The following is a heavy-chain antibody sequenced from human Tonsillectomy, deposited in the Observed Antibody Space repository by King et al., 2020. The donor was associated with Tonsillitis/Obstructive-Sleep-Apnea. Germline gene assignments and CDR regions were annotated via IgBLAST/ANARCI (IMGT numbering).Heavy chain of an antibody. CDR1: GFTFVDYG. Sequence: VKLVESGGGVVRPGGSLRLSCAASGFTFVDYGMSWVRQAPGKGLEWVSGINWNGDKTSYADSVKGRFTISRDNAKNSLYLQMNSRGAEDTAFYYCARPFDAGDYWGQGTLVTVSS. CDR3: ARPFDAGDY. V-gene: IGHV3-20*04. J-gene: IGHJ4*02. D-gene: IGHD3-9*01. CDR2: INWNGDKT.